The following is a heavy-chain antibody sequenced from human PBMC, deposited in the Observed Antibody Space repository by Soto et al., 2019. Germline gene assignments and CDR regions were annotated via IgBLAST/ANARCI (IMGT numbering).Heavy chain of an antibody. D-gene: IGHD3-3*01. V-gene: IGHV4-59*01. CDR2: IYYSGST. J-gene: IGHJ4*02. Sequence: SETLSLTCTVSGGSISSYYWSWIRQPPGKGLEWIGYIYYSGSTNYNPSLKSRVTISVDTSKNQFSLKLSSVTAADTAVYYCARGPLASRIWSGYYSLVFDYWGQGTLVTSPQ. CDR1: GGSISSYY. CDR3: ARGPLASRIWSGYYSLVFDY.